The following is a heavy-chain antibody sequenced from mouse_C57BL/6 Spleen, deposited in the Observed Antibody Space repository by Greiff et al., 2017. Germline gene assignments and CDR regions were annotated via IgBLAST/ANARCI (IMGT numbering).Heavy chain of an antibody. D-gene: IGHD1-1*01. Sequence: VQLQQSGAELVKPGASVKLSCTASGFNFKDYYMHWVKQRTEQGLEWIGRIDPEDGETKNAPKFQGKATITADTSSNTDYLQHSSLTSEDTAVYYCDSLYYGSGYDYFDHWGQGTTLTVSS. CDR1: GFNFKDYY. CDR2: IDPEDGET. CDR3: DSLYYGSGYDYFDH. J-gene: IGHJ2*01. V-gene: IGHV14-2*01.